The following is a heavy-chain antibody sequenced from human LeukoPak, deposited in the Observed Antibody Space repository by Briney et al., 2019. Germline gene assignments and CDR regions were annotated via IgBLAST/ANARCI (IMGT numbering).Heavy chain of an antibody. J-gene: IGHJ6*03. CDR3: ARGPYYYYYMDV. Sequence: SVKVSCKASGGTFSSYAISWVRRAPGQGLEWMGGIIPIFGTANYAQKFQGRVTITTDESTSTAYMELSSLRSEDTAVYYCARGPYYYYYMDVWGKGTTVTVSS. CDR2: IIPIFGTA. V-gene: IGHV1-69*05. CDR1: GGTFSSYA.